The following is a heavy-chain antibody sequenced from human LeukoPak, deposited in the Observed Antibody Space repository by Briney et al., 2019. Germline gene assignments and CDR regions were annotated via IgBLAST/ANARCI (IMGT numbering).Heavy chain of an antibody. CDR3: ARDSRDYTAMVRSWFDP. Sequence: SVKVSCKASGGTFSSYAISWVRQAPGQGLEWMGGIIPIFGTANYAQKFQGSVTITADESTSTAYMELSSLRSEDTAVYYCARDSRDYTAMVRSWFDPWGQGTLVTVSS. D-gene: IGHD5-18*01. J-gene: IGHJ5*02. CDR1: GGTFSSYA. V-gene: IGHV1-69*13. CDR2: IIPIFGTA.